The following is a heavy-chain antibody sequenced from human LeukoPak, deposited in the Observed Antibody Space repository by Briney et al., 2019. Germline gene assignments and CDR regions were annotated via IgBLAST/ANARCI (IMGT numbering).Heavy chain of an antibody. CDR3: AKTLGDLPAG. CDR1: VFTLSSFA. V-gene: IGHV3-30-3*02. Sequence: GGPQRLPCRPSVFTLSSFAMLGARGSRGKGREGVAVISYDGSNKYYADSVKGRFTISRDNSKNTLYLQINSLRTEDTAVYYCAKTLGDLPAGWGQGTLVTVSS. CDR2: ISYDGSNK. D-gene: IGHD3-10*01. J-gene: IGHJ4*02.